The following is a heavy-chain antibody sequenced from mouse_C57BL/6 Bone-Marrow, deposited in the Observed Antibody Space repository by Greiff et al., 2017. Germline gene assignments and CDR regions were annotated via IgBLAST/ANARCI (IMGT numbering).Heavy chain of an antibody. J-gene: IGHJ3*01. Sequence: EVKLMESGEGLVKPGGSLKLSCAASGFTFSSYAMSWVRQTPEKRLEWVGYISSGGDYIYYADTVKGRFTISRDNTRNTLYLQMSSLKSEDTAMYYGTRDLRSVATGFAYWGQGTLVTVSA. CDR3: TRDLRSVATGFAY. CDR1: GFTFSSYA. CDR2: ISSGGDYI. V-gene: IGHV5-9-1*02. D-gene: IGHD1-1*01.